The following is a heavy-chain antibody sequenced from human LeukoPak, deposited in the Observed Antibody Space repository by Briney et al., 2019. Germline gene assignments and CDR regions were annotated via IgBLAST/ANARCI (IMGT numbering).Heavy chain of an antibody. D-gene: IGHD3-10*01. V-gene: IGHV3-73*01. Sequence: PGGSLRLSCAASEFTFSGSAMHWVRQASGKGLEWVGRIRSKANSYATAFAASVKGRFTISRDDSKNTAYLQMNSLKTEDTAVYYCTSLITMVRGVIGLLNVNWGQGTLVTVSS. CDR3: TSLITMVRGVIGLLNVN. CDR2: IRSKANSYAT. CDR1: EFTFSGSA. J-gene: IGHJ4*02.